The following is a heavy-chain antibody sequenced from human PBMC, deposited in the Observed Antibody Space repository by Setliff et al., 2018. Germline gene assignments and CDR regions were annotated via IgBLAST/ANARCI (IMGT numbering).Heavy chain of an antibody. Sequence: PGESLKISCKGSGYDFTYYWIAWVRQMPGKGLEWMGIIYPSDSDTKYSPSFQGQVTISADKSNNTAYLQLKSLRASDTAIYFCARRSYSSALYYFDYWGQGTLVTVSS. D-gene: IGHD6-19*01. V-gene: IGHV5-51*01. CDR3: ARRSYSSALYYFDY. CDR2: IYPSDSDT. J-gene: IGHJ4*02. CDR1: GYDFTYYW.